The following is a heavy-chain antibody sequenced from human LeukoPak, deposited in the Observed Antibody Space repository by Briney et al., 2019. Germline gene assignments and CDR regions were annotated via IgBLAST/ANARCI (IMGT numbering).Heavy chain of an antibody. CDR2: ISYDGSNK. D-gene: IGHD3-22*01. CDR1: GFTFSSYG. CDR3: AKDWAPMWHYDSRENWFDP. Sequence: GGSLRLSCAASGFTFSSYGMHWVRQAPGKGLEWAAVISYDGSNKYYADSVKGRFTISRDNSKNTLYLQMNSLRAEDTAVYYCAKDWAPMWHYDSRENWFDPWGQGTLVTVSS. V-gene: IGHV3-30*18. J-gene: IGHJ5*02.